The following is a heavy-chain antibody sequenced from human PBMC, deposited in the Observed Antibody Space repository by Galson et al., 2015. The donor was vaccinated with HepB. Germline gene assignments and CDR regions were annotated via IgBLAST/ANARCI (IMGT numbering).Heavy chain of an antibody. CDR3: ARYKYYSDSSGSRYDF. D-gene: IGHD3-22*01. J-gene: IGHJ4*01. CDR1: GLTFSSYW. V-gene: IGHV3-7*01. CDR2: INRDGSEK. Sequence: SLRLSCAASGLTFSSYWMNWVRQAPGKGLEWVANINRDGSEKYYVDSVKGRFTVSRDNAKDSLYLQMNSLTAEDTAVYYCARYKYYSDSSGSRYDFWGQGTLVTVSS.